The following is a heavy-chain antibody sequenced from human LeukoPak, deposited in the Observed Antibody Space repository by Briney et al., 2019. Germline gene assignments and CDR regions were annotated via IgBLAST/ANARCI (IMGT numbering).Heavy chain of an antibody. Sequence: GESRKISCKGSGYSFTSYWISWVRQMPGKGLEWMGRIDPSDSYTNYSPSFQGHVTISADRSISTAYLQWSSLKASDTAMYYCARHGRYYDSSGYYLYYYYYGMDVWGQGTTVTVSS. D-gene: IGHD3-22*01. J-gene: IGHJ6*02. CDR2: IDPSDSYT. CDR1: GYSFTSYW. CDR3: ARHGRYYDSSGYYLYYYYYGMDV. V-gene: IGHV5-10-1*01.